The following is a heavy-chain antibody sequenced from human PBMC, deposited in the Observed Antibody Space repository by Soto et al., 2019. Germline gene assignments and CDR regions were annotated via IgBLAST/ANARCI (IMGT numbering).Heavy chain of an antibody. Sequence: GESLKISCKGSGYSFTSYWISWGRQMPGKGLEWMGRVDPSDSYTNYSPSFQGHVTISADKSISTAYLQWSSLKASDTAMYYCATLVATYEDTNYYYYYYGMDVWGQGTTVTVSS. V-gene: IGHV5-10-1*01. D-gene: IGHD3-10*01. CDR1: GYSFTSYW. CDR2: VDPSDSYT. CDR3: ATLVATYEDTNYYYYYYGMDV. J-gene: IGHJ6*02.